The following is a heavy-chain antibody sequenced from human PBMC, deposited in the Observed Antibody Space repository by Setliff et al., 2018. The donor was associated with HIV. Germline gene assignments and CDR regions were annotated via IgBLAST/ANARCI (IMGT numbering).Heavy chain of an antibody. CDR3: ARGRCTGGTCSGRYSYLRIDV. CDR1: GGSISSSSSY. Sequence: SETLSLTCTVSGGSISSSSSYWGWIRQSPGKGLEWIGSIYYSGGTYYNPSLKSRVTISVDTSKDQFSLRMSSVAAADTAVYYCARGRCTGGTCSGRYSYLRIDVWGKGTTVTVSS. CDR2: IYYSGGT. V-gene: IGHV4-39*01. D-gene: IGHD2-8*02. J-gene: IGHJ6*03.